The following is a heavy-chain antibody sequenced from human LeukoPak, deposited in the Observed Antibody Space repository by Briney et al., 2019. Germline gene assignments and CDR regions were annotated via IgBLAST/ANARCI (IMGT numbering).Heavy chain of an antibody. CDR2: IIPIFGTA. D-gene: IGHD5-18*01. Sequence: ASVKVSCTASGGTFSSYAISWVRQAPGQGLEWMGGIIPIFGTANYAQKFQGRVTITADESTSTAYMELSSLRSEDTAVYYCARKNVDTAMAQTYYYGMDVWGQGTTVTVSS. V-gene: IGHV1-69*13. CDR3: ARKNVDTAMAQTYYYGMDV. J-gene: IGHJ6*02. CDR1: GGTFSSYA.